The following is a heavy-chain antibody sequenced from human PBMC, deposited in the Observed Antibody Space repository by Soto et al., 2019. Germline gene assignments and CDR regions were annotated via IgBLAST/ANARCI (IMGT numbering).Heavy chain of an antibody. J-gene: IGHJ6*03. V-gene: IGHV3-23*01. CDR2: ISGSGGST. D-gene: IGHD3-22*01. CDR1: GFTFSSYA. Sequence: EVQLLESGGGLVQPGGSLRLSCAASGFTFSSYAMSWVRQAPGKGLEWVSAISGSGGSTYYADSVKGRFTISIDNSKNTLYLQLNRLRAEDTAVYYCAKVPSYYSKDHYYMDVWGKGNTVTVSS. CDR3: AKVPSYYSKDHYYMDV.